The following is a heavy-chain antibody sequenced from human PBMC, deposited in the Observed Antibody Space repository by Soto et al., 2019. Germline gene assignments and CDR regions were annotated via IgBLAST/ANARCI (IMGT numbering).Heavy chain of an antibody. CDR3: ASVNYYGSGSYYAETSQANWFDS. Sequence: SETLSLTCAVYGGSFSGYYWSWIRQPPGKGLEWIGEINHSGSTNYNPSLKSRVTISVDTSKNQFSLKLSSVTAADTAVYYCASVNYYGSGSYYAETSQANWFDSWGQGTLVTVSS. CDR2: INHSGST. D-gene: IGHD3-10*01. V-gene: IGHV4-34*01. J-gene: IGHJ5*01. CDR1: GGSFSGYY.